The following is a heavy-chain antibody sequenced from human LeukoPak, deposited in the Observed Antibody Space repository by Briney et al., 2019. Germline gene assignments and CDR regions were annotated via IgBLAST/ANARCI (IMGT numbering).Heavy chain of an antibody. CDR2: INSSGSII. V-gene: IGHV3-48*03. CDR1: GFTFSRYE. CDR3: ARDSYYYDSSGLITEYFQH. Sequence: GGSPRLSCAASGFTFSRYEINSVRQAPGKGPEWVSYINSSGSIIYYADSVKGRFTISRDNAKNSLYLQMNSLRAEDTAVYYCARDSYYYDSSGLITEYFQHWGQGTLVTVPS. J-gene: IGHJ1*01. D-gene: IGHD3-22*01.